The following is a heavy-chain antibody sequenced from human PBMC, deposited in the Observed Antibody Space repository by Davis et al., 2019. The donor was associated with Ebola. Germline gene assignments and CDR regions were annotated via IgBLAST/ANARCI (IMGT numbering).Heavy chain of an antibody. J-gene: IGHJ5*02. V-gene: IGHV4-61*05. CDR3: ARGKAAAGSNWFDP. Sequence: SETLSLTCTVSGGSISSSSYYWGWIRQPPGKGLEWIGYIYYSGSTNYNPSLKSRVTISVDTSKNQFSLKLSSVTAADTAVYYCARGKAAAGSNWFDPWGQGTLVTVSS. CDR1: GGSISSSSYY. CDR2: IYYSGST. D-gene: IGHD6-13*01.